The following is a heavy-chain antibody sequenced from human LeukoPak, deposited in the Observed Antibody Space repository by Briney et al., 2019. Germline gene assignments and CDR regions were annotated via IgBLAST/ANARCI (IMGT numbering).Heavy chain of an antibody. CDR3: ARGGSVFAYFFDY. D-gene: IGHD3-10*01. CDR1: GFIFSNYA. V-gene: IGHV3-23*01. Sequence: GGSLRLSCAASGFIFSNYAMAWARLTPGKGLEWVSAISGSSGTTYYTDSVKGRFTTSRDSSTNTLYLQLSSLRAEDTAIYYCARGGSVFAYFFDYWGQGTLVTVSS. J-gene: IGHJ4*02. CDR2: ISGSSGTT.